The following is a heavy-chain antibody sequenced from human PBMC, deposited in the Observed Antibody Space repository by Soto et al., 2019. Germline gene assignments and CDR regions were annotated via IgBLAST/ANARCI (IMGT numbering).Heavy chain of an antibody. CDR1: GGSFTSNNW. V-gene: IGHV4-4*02. CDR2: IYRTGST. Sequence: GTLSLTCAVSGGSFTSNNWWTWVRQPPGQGLEWIGEIYRTGSTNYNPSLKSRVTISLDKSENQFSLKVTPLTAADTAVYYCASRDPGTSVDYWGQGTLVTVSS. D-gene: IGHD1-7*01. CDR3: ASRDPGTSVDY. J-gene: IGHJ4*02.